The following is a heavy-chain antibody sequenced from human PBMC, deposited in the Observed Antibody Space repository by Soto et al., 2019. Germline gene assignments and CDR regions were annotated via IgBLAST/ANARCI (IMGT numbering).Heavy chain of an antibody. CDR2: ISAYNGNT. V-gene: IGHV1-18*01. Sequence: QVQLVQSGAEVKKPGASVKVSCKASGYTFTSYGISWVRQAPGQGLEWMGWISAYNGNTNYAQKLQGRVTMTTDTSXXTXYXXLRSLRSDDTAVYYCARGVGVHPRGAMVRGVPHGYWGQGTLVTVSS. J-gene: IGHJ4*02. CDR3: ARGVGVHPRGAMVRGVPHGY. CDR1: GYTFTSYG. D-gene: IGHD3-10*01.